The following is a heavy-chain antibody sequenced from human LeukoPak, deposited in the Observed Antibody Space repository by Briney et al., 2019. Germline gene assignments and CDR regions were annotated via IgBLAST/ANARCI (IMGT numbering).Heavy chain of an antibody. CDR3: ARATWYGGNPSGAFDI. J-gene: IGHJ3*02. Sequence: ASVKVSCKGSGYTFTNYYMHWVRQAPGQGLEWMGIINPSGGSTSYAQKFQGRLIMTRDTSTSTVYMELSSLRSEDTAVYYCARATWYGGNPSGAFDIWGQGTMVTVSS. V-gene: IGHV1-46*01. D-gene: IGHD4/OR15-4a*01. CDR1: GYTFTNYY. CDR2: INPSGGST.